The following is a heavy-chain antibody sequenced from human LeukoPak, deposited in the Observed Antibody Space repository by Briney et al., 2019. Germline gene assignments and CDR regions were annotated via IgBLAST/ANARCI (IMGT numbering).Heavy chain of an antibody. V-gene: IGHV4-39*07. J-gene: IGHJ4*02. CDR1: GGSINSRSYY. CDR2: IYDSGCT. CDR3: ATVGYGSYYFDY. Sequence: SETLSLTCSVSGGSINSRSYYWGWIRQPPGKGLEWIGSIYDSGCTYYNPSLKSRVTISVDTSKNQFSLKVSSVTAADTAVYFCATVGYGSYYFDYWGQGTLVTVSS. D-gene: IGHD5-12*01.